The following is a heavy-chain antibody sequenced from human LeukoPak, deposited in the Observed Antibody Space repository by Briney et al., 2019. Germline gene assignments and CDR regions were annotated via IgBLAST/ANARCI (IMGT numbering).Heavy chain of an antibody. D-gene: IGHD2-15*01. V-gene: IGHV4-4*07. CDR2: IYTSGST. CDR1: GGFVSGYY. J-gene: IGHJ6*03. Sequence: SETLSLTRTVSGGFVSGYYWSWIRQPAGKGLEWIGRIYTSGSTNYNPSLKSRVTISVDKSKNQFSLKLSSVTAADTAVYYCARGSYCSGGSCLLYYYYYMDVWGKGTTVTVSS. CDR3: ARGSYCSGGSCLLYYYYYMDV.